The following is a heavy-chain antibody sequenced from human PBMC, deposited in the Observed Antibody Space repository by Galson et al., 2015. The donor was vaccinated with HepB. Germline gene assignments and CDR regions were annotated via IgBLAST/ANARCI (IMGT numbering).Heavy chain of an antibody. CDR1: GFTFSSYA. Sequence: SLRLSCAASGFTFSSYAMRWVRQAPGKGLEWVAVISYDGSNKYYADSVKGRFTISRDNSKNTLYLQMNSLRAEDTAVYYCARRGIAAAGIRGEIDPWGQGTLVTVSS. J-gene: IGHJ5*02. CDR3: ARRGIAAAGIRGEIDP. D-gene: IGHD6-13*01. V-gene: IGHV3-30*04. CDR2: ISYDGSNK.